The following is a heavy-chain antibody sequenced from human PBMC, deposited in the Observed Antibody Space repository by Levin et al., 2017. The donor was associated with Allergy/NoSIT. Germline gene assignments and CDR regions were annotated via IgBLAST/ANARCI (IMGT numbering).Heavy chain of an antibody. D-gene: IGHD3-22*01. Sequence: ASVKVSCKASGGTFSSYPISWVRQAPGQGLEWMGRIIPVLNIANYAQKFQGRVTITADKSTSTVYMELSSLRSEDAAVYYCARSDDSPGVYIYYGMDVWGQGTTVTVSS. CDR1: GGTFSSYP. V-gene: IGHV1-69*02. J-gene: IGHJ6*02. CDR2: IIPVLNIA. CDR3: ARSDDSPGVYIYYGMDV.